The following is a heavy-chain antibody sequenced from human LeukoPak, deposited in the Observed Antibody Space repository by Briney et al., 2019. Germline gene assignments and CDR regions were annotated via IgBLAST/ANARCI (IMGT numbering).Heavy chain of an antibody. CDR3: ARGIRVIPSSRWYVY. CDR2: ISAFNSHT. D-gene: IGHD6-13*01. CDR1: GYTFTSYD. V-gene: IGHV1-18*01. J-gene: IGHJ4*02. Sequence: ASVKVSCKASGYTFTSYDISWVQQAPGQGLEWMGWISAFNSHTKYAQKFQGRVTMTRNTSISTAYMELSSLRSEDTAVYYCARGIRVIPSSRWYVYWGQGTLVTVSS.